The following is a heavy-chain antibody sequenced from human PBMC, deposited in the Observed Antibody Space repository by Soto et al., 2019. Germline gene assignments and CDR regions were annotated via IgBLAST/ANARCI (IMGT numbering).Heavy chain of an antibody. CDR3: AREVWWNGGYDQDSYYFDY. CDR1: GFIVSSNF. Sequence: GGSLRLSCEASGFIVSSNFMSWVRQAPGKGLEWVSVIYSGGSTYYAGSLKGRFTISRHNSKNTLYLQMNSLRAEDTGVYYCAREVWWNGGYDQDSYYFDYWGQGTQVTVSS. V-gene: IGHV3-53*04. D-gene: IGHD5-12*01. CDR2: IYSGGST. J-gene: IGHJ4*02.